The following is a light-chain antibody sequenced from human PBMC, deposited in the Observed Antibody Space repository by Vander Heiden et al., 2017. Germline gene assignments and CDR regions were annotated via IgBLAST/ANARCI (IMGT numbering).Light chain of an antibody. V-gene: IGKV3D-15*01. CDR1: QSVSSN. CDR3: QQYHDWPLT. J-gene: IGKJ4*01. Sequence: EIVMTQSPATLSVSPGERATLSCRASQSVSSNLAWYQQKPGRAPRLLIYGASTRATGIPARVSGSGSGTEFTLTISSLQSEDFAVYYCQQYHDWPLTFGGGTKVEIK. CDR2: GAS.